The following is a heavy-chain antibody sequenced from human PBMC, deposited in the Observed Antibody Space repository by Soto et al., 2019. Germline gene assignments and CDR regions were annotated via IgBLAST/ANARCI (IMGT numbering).Heavy chain of an antibody. CDR3: AKDRGGAYCGGDCYDAFDI. V-gene: IGHV3-30*18. Sequence: GGSLRLSCAASGFTFSSYGMHWVRQVPGKGLEWVAVISYDGSNKYYADSVKGRFTISRDNSKNTLYLQMNSLRAEDTAVYYCAKDRGGAYCGGDCYDAFDIWGQGTMVTVSS. J-gene: IGHJ3*02. CDR2: ISYDGSNK. D-gene: IGHD2-21*02. CDR1: GFTFSSYG.